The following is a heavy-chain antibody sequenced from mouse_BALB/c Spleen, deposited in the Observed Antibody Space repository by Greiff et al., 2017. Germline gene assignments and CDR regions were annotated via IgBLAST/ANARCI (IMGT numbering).Heavy chain of an antibody. CDR1: GYTFTDYN. CDR3: ARGGTNYGYGLYAMDY. CDR2: INPNNGGT. Sequence: EVQLQQSGPELVKPGASVKIPCKASGYTFTDYNMDWVKQSHGKSLEWIGDINPNNGGTIYNQKFKGKATLTVDKSSSTAYMELRSLTSEDTAVYYCARGGTNYGYGLYAMDYWGQGTSVTVSS. V-gene: IGHV1-18*01. D-gene: IGHD2-2*01. J-gene: IGHJ4*01.